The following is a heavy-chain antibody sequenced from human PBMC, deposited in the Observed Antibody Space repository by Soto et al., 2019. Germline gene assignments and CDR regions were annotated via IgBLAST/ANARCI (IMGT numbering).Heavy chain of an antibody. CDR1: GFTFSSYW. CDR2: INSDGSST. CDR3: ARAYCSGGSCYSVLVY. Sequence: PGGSLRLSCAASGFTFSSYWVHWVRQAPGKGLVWVSRINSDGSSTSYADSVKGRFTISRDNAKNTLYLQMNSLRAEDTAVYYCARAYCSGGSCYSVLVYWGQGTLVTVS. D-gene: IGHD2-15*01. V-gene: IGHV3-74*01. J-gene: IGHJ4*02.